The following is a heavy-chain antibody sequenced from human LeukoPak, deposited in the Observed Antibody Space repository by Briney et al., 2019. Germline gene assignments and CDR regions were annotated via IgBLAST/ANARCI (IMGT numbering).Heavy chain of an antibody. CDR3: ARDRSTYDSIFDAFDI. D-gene: IGHD3-22*01. J-gene: IGHJ3*02. Sequence: GGSLRLSCAASGFTFDDYAMHWVRQAPGKGLELVSGISWNSGSIGYADSVKGRFTISRDNAKNSLYLQMNSLRAEDTAVYYCARDRSTYDSIFDAFDIWGQGTMVTVSS. V-gene: IGHV3-9*01. CDR1: GFTFDDYA. CDR2: ISWNSGSI.